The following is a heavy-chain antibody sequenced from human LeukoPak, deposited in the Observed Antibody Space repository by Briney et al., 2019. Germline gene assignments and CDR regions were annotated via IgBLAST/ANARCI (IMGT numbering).Heavy chain of an antibody. D-gene: IGHD2-2*01. Sequence: SETLSLTCAAYGGSFSGYYWSWIRQPPGKGLEWIGEINHSGSTNYNPSLKSRVTISVDTSKNQFSLKLSSVTAADTAVYYCARGEDIVVVPAAMRFDPWGQGTLVTVSS. V-gene: IGHV4-34*01. CDR1: GGSFSGYY. CDR2: INHSGST. CDR3: ARGEDIVVVPAAMRFDP. J-gene: IGHJ5*02.